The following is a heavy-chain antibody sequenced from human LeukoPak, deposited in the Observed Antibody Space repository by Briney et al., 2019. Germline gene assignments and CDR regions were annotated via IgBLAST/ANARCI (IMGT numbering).Heavy chain of an antibody. CDR2: INHSGST. Sequence: SETLSLTCAVYGGSFSGYYWSWIRQPPGKGREWIGEINHSGSTNYNPSLKSRVTISVDTSKNQFSLKLSSVTAADTAVYYCARGRGKGLSDYWGQGTLVTVSS. V-gene: IGHV4-34*01. CDR3: ARGRGKGLSDY. J-gene: IGHJ4*02. CDR1: GGSFSGYY. D-gene: IGHD2-2*01.